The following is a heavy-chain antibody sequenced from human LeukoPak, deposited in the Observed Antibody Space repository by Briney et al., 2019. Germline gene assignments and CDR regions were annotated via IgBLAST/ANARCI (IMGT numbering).Heavy chain of an antibody. CDR3: ARGGGTATKTTDAFDI. CDR1: GFTFSSYW. V-gene: IGHV3-7*01. Sequence: GGSLRLSCAASGFTFSSYWMSWVRQAPGKGLEWVANIKQDGGEKYYVDSVKGRFTISRDNAKNSLYLQMNSLRAEDTALYYCARGGGTATKTTDAFDIWGQGTMVTVSS. D-gene: IGHD5-12*01. CDR2: IKQDGGEK. J-gene: IGHJ3*02.